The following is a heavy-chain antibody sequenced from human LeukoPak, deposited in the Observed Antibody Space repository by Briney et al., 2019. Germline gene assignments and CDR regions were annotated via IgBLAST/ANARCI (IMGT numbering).Heavy chain of an antibody. Sequence: GSLRLSCAASGFIVTSNYMSWVRQAPGKGLEWIGYVYYTGTTNYSPSLKSRVTISLDTSKNQFSLKLRTVTAADTAMYYCARTSPDCRTTTCYGVWGQGTLVTVSS. J-gene: IGHJ4*02. D-gene: IGHD2-2*01. CDR2: VYYTGTT. CDR3: ARTSPDCRTTTCYGV. V-gene: IGHV4-59*02. CDR1: GFIVTSNY.